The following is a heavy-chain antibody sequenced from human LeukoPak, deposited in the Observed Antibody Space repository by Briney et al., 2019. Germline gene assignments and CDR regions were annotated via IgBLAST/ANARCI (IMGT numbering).Heavy chain of an antibody. D-gene: IGHD3-10*01. CDR1: GFTFNNYA. Sequence: GGSLRLSCAASGFTFNNYAMSWVRQAPGKVLEWVSAITGSGGDTYHADSVKGRFTISRDNSKNTLYLQMNSLRAEDTAVYYCAKGSRDSRPYYFDLWGQGTLVTVSS. CDR2: ITGSGGDT. J-gene: IGHJ4*02. V-gene: IGHV3-23*01. CDR3: AKGSRDSRPYYFDL.